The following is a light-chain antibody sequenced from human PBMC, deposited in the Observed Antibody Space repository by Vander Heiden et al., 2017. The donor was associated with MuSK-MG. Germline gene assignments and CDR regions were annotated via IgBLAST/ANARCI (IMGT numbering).Light chain of an antibody. J-gene: IGKJ4*01. CDR2: DAS. CDR1: QSVSSY. V-gene: IGKV3-11*01. Sequence: EIVLTQSPATLSLSPGERATLSCRASQSVSSYLAWYQQKPGQAPRLLIYDASNRATGIPAGFSGSGSGTDFTLTISSLEPEDFAVYYCQQRSNPPTFGGGTKVEIK. CDR3: QQRSNPPT.